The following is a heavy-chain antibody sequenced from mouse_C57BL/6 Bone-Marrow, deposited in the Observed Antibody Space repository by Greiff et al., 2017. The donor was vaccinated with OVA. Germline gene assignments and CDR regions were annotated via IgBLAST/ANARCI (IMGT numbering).Heavy chain of an antibody. CDR3: AREFPPLTLDY. CDR1: GFTFSSYA. D-gene: IGHD4-1*01. CDR2: ISDGGSYT. V-gene: IGHV5-4*01. Sequence: EVHLVESGGGLVKPGGSLKLSCAASGFTFSSYAMSWVRQTPEKRLEWVATISDGGSYTYYPDNVKGRFTISRDNAKNNLYLQMSHLKSEDTAVYYCAREFPPLTLDYWGQGTTLTVSS. J-gene: IGHJ2*01.